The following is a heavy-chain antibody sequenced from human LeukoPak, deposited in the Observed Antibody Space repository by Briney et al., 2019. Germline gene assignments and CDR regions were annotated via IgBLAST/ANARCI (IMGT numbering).Heavy chain of an antibody. CDR2: ITSSSSNI. J-gene: IGHJ4*02. CDR3: ARSNLNDY. Sequence: TGRSLRLSCAASGFAFSTYSMNWVRQAPGKGLVWVSAITSSSSNIYYADSVKGRFTISRDNAKNSLYLQMNRLRAEDTAVYYCARSNLNDYWGQGTLVTVSS. CDR1: GFAFSTYS. V-gene: IGHV3-21*01. D-gene: IGHD2/OR15-2a*01.